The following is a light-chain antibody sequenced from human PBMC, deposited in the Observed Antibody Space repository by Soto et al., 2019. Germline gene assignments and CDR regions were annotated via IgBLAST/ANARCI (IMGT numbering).Light chain of an antibody. J-gene: IGLJ3*02. Sequence: QSALTQPPSASGSPGQSVTISCTGTSSDIGGYNYVSWYQQHPGKAPKLIISEVTERPSGVPDRFSGSKSGDTASLTVSGLQAEDEADYYCSSYAGGNIWVFGGGTKVTVL. V-gene: IGLV2-8*01. CDR2: EVT. CDR3: SSYAGGNIWV. CDR1: SSDIGGYNY.